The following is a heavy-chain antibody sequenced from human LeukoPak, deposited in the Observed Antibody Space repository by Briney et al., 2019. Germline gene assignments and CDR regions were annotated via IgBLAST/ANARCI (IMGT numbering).Heavy chain of an antibody. CDR3: ARAVGSSGCDY. CDR1: GFTFNNYW. CDR2: ISQDGSEN. Sequence: GGSLRLSCAASGFTFNNYWLTWVRQAPGKGLEWVAKISQDGSENYYVVSVKGRFTISRDSGKNSLDLQMNSLRVDDTAVYYCARAVGSSGCDYWGQGTLVTVSS. D-gene: IGHD3-22*01. V-gene: IGHV3-7*01. J-gene: IGHJ4*02.